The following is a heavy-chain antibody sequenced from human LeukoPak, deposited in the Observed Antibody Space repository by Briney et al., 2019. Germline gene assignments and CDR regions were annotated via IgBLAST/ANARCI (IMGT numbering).Heavy chain of an antibody. V-gene: IGHV3-48*03. CDR1: GFTFSSYE. CDR2: ISSSGRTT. J-gene: IGHJ6*03. D-gene: IGHD2-15*01. Sequence: GGSLRLSCAVSGFTFSSYEMKCVRQAPGKGRERGSYISSSGRTTYYADSMQGRFTISRDNYKNTLYLKMHSVRAEDTAVYYCVKDQAYCTGGNCYYYFYYLDVWGKGTTVTVSS. CDR3: VKDQAYCTGGNCYYYFYYLDV.